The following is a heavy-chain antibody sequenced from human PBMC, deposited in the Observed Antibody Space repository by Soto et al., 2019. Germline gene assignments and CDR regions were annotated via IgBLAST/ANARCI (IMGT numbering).Heavy chain of an antibody. CDR1: GYTFTSYG. CDR3: APSWVTGKGGIGV. J-gene: IGHJ6*02. CDR2: INGYTGNT. V-gene: IGHV1-18*01. Sequence: VQLVQSGAEVKKPGASVKVSCKASGYTFTSYGLSWVRQAPGQGLEWMGWINGYTGNTNYAQKFQGRVTMTTDTSTNTAYLDLWTLISDDTAVYYCAPSWVTGKGGIGVWGQGTTVTVSS. D-gene: IGHD3-16*01.